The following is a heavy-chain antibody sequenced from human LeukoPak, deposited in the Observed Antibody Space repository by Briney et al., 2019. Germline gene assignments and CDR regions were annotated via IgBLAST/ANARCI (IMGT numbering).Heavy chain of an antibody. CDR3: AREWRDDYGGNSDYYYYGMDV. J-gene: IGHJ6*02. D-gene: IGHD4-23*01. V-gene: IGHV3-30*03. CDR2: ISYDGSNK. Sequence: QPGGSLRLSCAASGFTFSSYGMHWVRQAPGKGPEWVAVISYDGSNKYYADSVKGRFTISRDNSKNTLYLQMNSLRAEDTAVYYCAREWRDDYGGNSDYYYYGMDVWGQGTTVTVSS. CDR1: GFTFSSYG.